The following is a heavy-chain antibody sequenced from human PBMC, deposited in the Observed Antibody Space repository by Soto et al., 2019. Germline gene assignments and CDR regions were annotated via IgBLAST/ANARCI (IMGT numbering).Heavy chain of an antibody. V-gene: IGHV1-69*06. CDR1: GGTFSSYA. Sequence: GASVEVSCKASGGTFSSYAISWVRQAPGQGLEWMGGIIPIFGTANYAQKFQGRVTITADKSTSTAYMELSSLRSEDTAVYYCARDQSLSYYYYGMDVWGQGTTVTVSS. CDR3: ARDQSLSYYYYGMDV. J-gene: IGHJ6*02. CDR2: IIPIFGTA.